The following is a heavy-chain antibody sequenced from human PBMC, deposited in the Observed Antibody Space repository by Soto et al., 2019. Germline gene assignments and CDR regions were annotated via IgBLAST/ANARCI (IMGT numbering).Heavy chain of an antibody. J-gene: IGHJ4*02. CDR2: IYYDGST. CDR3: AKVVVDATRHSDFDS. CDR1: GGSLNCNNYY. V-gene: IGHV4-39*02. D-gene: IGHD2-15*01. Sequence: LXLPCTLYGGSLNCNNYYWSLILQPPGKGLAWIASIYYDGSTYYDTSLKSRVTISRDTSKNQFSLRLTSMTAADTAVYYCAKVVVDATRHSDFDSWGQGTLVTVSS.